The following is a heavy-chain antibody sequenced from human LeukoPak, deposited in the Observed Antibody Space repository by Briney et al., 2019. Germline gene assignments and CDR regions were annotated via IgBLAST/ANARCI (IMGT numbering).Heavy chain of an antibody. Sequence: SVKVSCKASGGTFSSYAISWVRQAPGQGLEWMGGIIPIFGTANYAQKFQGRVTITADKSTSTAYMELSSLRSEDTAVYYCARGRYYYDSSGYYYYYYYMDVWGKGTTVTVSS. D-gene: IGHD3-22*01. CDR2: IIPIFGTA. V-gene: IGHV1-69*06. J-gene: IGHJ6*03. CDR3: ARGRYYYDSSGYYYYYYYMDV. CDR1: GGTFSSYA.